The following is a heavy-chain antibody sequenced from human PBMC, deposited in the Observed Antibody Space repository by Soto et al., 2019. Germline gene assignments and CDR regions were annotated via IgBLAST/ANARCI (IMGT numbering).Heavy chain of an antibody. V-gene: IGHV1-18*01. CDR3: ARDRVDILTVYYLFDY. Sequence: GVSEEVSTTAPGPTFASYGNRRVRQVPGQGLERMGWISAYNGNTNYAQKLQGRVTMTTDTFTSTAYMYLRSLRSDDTAVYYSARDRVDILTVYYLFDYVGQGTLHTVSS. D-gene: IGHD3-9*01. J-gene: IGHJ4*02. CDR2: ISAYNGNT. CDR1: GPTFASYG.